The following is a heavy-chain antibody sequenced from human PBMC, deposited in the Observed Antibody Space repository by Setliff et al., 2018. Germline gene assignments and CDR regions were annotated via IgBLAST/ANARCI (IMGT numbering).Heavy chain of an antibody. D-gene: IGHD3-3*01. CDR2: IRFDGSNE. V-gene: IGHV3-30*02. CDR3: AKDGDYNFWSGYFRAYYYYYYMDV. Sequence: HPGGSLRLSCAASGFTFSTYAMHWVRQAPGKGLQWVALIRFDGSNEYYADSVKGRFTISRDNSKNTLYLQMNSLRAEDTAVYYCAKDGDYNFWSGYFRAYYYYYYMDVWGKGTTVTVSS. CDR1: GFTFSTYA. J-gene: IGHJ6*03.